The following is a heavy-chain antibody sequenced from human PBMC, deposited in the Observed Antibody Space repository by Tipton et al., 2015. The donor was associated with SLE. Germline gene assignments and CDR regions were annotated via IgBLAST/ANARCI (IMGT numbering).Heavy chain of an antibody. CDR1: GLSMTTRPW. CDR3: ARGELIEGFDP. D-gene: IGHD3-22*01. V-gene: IGHV4-4*01. CDR2: VHHTGGN. Sequence: TLSLTRSVAGLSMTTRPWWTWVRQPPGKGLEWVGEVHHTGGNNYNPSLRSRVTISMDTSKSHFSLTLKSVTAADTAVYFCARGELIEGFDPWGQGTLVTVAA. J-gene: IGHJ5*02.